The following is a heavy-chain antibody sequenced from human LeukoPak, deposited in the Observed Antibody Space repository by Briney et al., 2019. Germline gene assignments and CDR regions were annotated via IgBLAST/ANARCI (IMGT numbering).Heavy chain of an antibody. D-gene: IGHD3-22*01. Sequence: SETLSLTCTVSGGSISSGDYYWSWIRQPPGKGLEWIGYIYYSGSTYYNPSLKSRVTISVDTSKNQFSLKLSSVTAADTAVYYCARDYYDSSGYGFDYWGQGALVTVSS. CDR3: ARDYYDSSGYGFDY. CDR1: GGSISSGDYY. V-gene: IGHV4-30-4*01. J-gene: IGHJ4*02. CDR2: IYYSGST.